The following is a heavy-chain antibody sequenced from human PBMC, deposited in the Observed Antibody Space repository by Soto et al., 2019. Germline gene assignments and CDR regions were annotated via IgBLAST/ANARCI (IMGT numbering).Heavy chain of an antibody. CDR3: ARDPTPHRYCSGGSCSSDNWFDP. D-gene: IGHD2-15*01. CDR2: IYHSGST. J-gene: IGHJ5*02. CDR1: GGSISSSNW. V-gene: IGHV4-4*02. Sequence: SETLSLTCAVSGGSISSSNWWSWVRQPPGKGLEWIGEIYHSGSTNYNPSLKSRVTISVDKSKNQFSLKLSSVTAADTAVYYCARDPTPHRYCSGGSCSSDNWFDPWGQGTLVTVSS.